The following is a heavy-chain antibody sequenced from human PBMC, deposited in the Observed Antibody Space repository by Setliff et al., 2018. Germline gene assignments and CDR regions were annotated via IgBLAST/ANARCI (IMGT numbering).Heavy chain of an antibody. CDR1: GYTFTSYY. J-gene: IGHJ6*02. CDR2: INPSGGST. V-gene: IGHV1-46*01. D-gene: IGHD3-10*01. Sequence: ASVKVSCKASGYTFTSYYMHWVRQAPGQGLEWMGIINPSGGSTSYAQKFQGRVTMTTDESTSTAYMELRSLRSDDTAVYYCAREPLYYYGSGSYYKPPLYYYGMDVWGQGTTVTVS. CDR3: AREPLYYYGSGSYYKPPLYYYGMDV.